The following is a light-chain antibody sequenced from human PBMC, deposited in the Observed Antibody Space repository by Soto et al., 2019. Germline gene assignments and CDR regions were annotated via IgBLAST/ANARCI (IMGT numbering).Light chain of an antibody. CDR2: GAS. J-gene: IGKJ1*01. Sequence: TVMTQSPSTLSVSPGERVTLSCRASEGVGSSLAWYQQKPGQAPRVLIYGASTTAPGIPARFSGSGSGTEFTLTISSLQSEDSAVYHCQQYNDWPRTFGQGTKVDI. V-gene: IGKV3-15*01. CDR3: QQYNDWPRT. CDR1: EGVGSS.